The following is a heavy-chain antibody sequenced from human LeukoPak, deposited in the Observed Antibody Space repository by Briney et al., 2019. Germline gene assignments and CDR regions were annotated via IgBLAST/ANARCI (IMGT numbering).Heavy chain of an antibody. CDR3: AKSKELDFDY. CDR2: ISYDGSNK. Sequence: PGRSLRLSCAASGFTFSSYGMHWVRQAPGKGLEWVAVISYDGSNKYYADSVKGRFTLSRDNSKNTLYLQMNSLRAEDTAVYYCAKSKELDFDYWGQGTLVTVSS. D-gene: IGHD1-26*01. J-gene: IGHJ4*02. V-gene: IGHV3-30*18. CDR1: GFTFSSYG.